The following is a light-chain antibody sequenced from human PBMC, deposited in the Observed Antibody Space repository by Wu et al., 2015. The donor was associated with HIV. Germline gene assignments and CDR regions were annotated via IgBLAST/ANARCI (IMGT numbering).Light chain of an antibody. V-gene: IGKV1-39*01. Sequence: DIQMTQSPSSLSASIGDRVTITCRASHNIKNFLNWYQQKPGKAPKLLISAASNLQSGAPSRFSGSGSGTDFTLTISSLQPEDFATYFCQETSTSPPTFGQGTRVDNK. CDR3: QETSTSPPT. J-gene: IGKJ5*01. CDR1: HNIKNF. CDR2: AAS.